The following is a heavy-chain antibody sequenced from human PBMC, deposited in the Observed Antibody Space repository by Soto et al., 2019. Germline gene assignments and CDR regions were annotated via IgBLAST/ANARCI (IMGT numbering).Heavy chain of an antibody. CDR1: GGSFSGYY. CDR2: INHSGST. D-gene: IGHD6-13*01. CDR3: ARGLIGSRVYYFDY. J-gene: IGHJ4*02. V-gene: IGHV4-34*01. Sequence: PSETLSLTCAVYGGSFSGYYWSWIRQPPGKGLEWIGEINHSGSTNYNPSLKSRVTISVDTSKNQFSLKLSSVTAADTAVYYCARGLIGSRVYYFDYGGQGTLVTVSS.